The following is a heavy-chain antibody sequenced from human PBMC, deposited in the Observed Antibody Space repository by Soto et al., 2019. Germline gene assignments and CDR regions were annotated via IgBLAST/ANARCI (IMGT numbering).Heavy chain of an antibody. V-gene: IGHV1-18*04. Sequence: ASVKVSCKASGYTFTSYGISWVRQAPGQGLEWMGWISAYNGNTNYAQKLQGRVTMTTDTSTSTAYMELRSLRSDDTAVYYCARVGVGYCSSTSCHNWFDPWGRGTLVTVSS. CDR1: GYTFTSYG. J-gene: IGHJ5*02. D-gene: IGHD2-2*01. CDR2: ISAYNGNT. CDR3: ARVGVGYCSSTSCHNWFDP.